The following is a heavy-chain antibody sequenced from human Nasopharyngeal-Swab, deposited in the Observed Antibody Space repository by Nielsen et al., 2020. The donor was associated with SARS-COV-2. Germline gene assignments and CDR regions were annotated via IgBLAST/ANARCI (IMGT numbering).Heavy chain of an antibody. V-gene: IGHV5-51*01. Sequence: GGSLRLSCKGSGYSFTSYWIGWVPQMPGKGLEWMGIIYPGDSDTRYSPSFQGQVTISAHKSISTAYLQWSSLKASDIAMYYCARIPSTLPDYWGQGTLVTVSS. D-gene: IGHD5/OR15-5a*01. CDR1: GYSFTSYW. CDR2: IYPGDSDT. J-gene: IGHJ4*02. CDR3: ARIPSTLPDY.